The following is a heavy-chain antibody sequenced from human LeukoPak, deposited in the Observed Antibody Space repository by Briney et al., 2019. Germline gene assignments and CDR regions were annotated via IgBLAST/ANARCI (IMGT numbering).Heavy chain of an antibody. CDR2: ISGSGGST. CDR3: ATRQRITKDAFDI. CDR1: GFSLSSYW. J-gene: IGHJ3*02. V-gene: IGHV3-23*01. D-gene: IGHD3-10*01. Sequence: GGSLRLSCAASGFSLSSYWMTWVRQAPGKGLEWVSAISGSGGSTYYADSVKGRFTISRDNSKNTLYLQMNSLRAADTAVYYCATRQRITKDAFDIWGQGTMVTVSS.